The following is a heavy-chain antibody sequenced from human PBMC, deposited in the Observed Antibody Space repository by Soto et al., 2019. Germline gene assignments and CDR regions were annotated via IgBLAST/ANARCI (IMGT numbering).Heavy chain of an antibody. V-gene: IGHV4-59*01. CDR2: IYYSGST. D-gene: IGHD1-26*01. J-gene: IGHJ5*02. Sequence: SETLSLTCTVSGGSIGSYYWSWIRQPPGKGLEWIGYIYYSGSTNYNPSLKSRVTISVDTSKNQFSLKLSSVTAADTAVYYCARSMGNWFDPWGQGTLVTVSS. CDR3: ARSMGNWFDP. CDR1: GGSIGSYY.